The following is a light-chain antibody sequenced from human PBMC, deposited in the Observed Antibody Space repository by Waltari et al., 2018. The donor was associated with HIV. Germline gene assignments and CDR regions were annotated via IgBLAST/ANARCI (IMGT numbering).Light chain of an antibody. CDR2: VDAGGDIY. CDR3: ETWDISTWV. V-gene: IGLV4-60*02. CDR1: SLHSWHF. J-gene: IGLJ3*02. Sequence: QPVLTQSSSASPSLRSSVTLTLTLTSLHSWHFIASHPLHPGKAPRYLMKVDAGGDIYNRGSGVPDRFSGSSSGADRYLTISNLQLEDEADYYCETWDISTWVFGGGTKLTVL.